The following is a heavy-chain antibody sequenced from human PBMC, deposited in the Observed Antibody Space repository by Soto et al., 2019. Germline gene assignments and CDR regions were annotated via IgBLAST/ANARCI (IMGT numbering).Heavy chain of an antibody. CDR3: ARSLAAFGELLSGWFDP. Sequence: PSETLSLTCSVSGASISSYYYTWIRQTPGKGLEWIGYIYLGGSINYNPSFKSRVIISVDTSKNQFSVRLSSVTAADTAVYYCARSLAAFGELLSGWFDPWGQGPLVTVSS. D-gene: IGHD3-10*01. CDR1: GASISSYY. CDR2: IYLGGSI. J-gene: IGHJ5*02. V-gene: IGHV4-59*01.